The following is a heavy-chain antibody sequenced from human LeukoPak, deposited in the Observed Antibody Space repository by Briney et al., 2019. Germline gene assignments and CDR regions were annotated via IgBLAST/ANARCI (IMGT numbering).Heavy chain of an antibody. CDR1: GGSFSGYY. CDR2: ITHSGST. V-gene: IGHV4-34*01. Sequence: SETLSLTCAVYGGSFSGYYWSWIRHPPGKGLEWIGEITHSGSTNYNPSLKSRVTISVDTSKNQFSLKLSSVTAADTAVYYCARAMVVVVAATRGISAFDIWGQGTMVTVSS. J-gene: IGHJ3*02. CDR3: ARAMVVVVAATRGISAFDI. D-gene: IGHD2-15*01.